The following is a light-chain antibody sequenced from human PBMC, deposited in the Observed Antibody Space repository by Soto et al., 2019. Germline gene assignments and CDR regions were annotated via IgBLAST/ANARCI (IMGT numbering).Light chain of an antibody. CDR3: SSYTSRTNPYV. J-gene: IGLJ1*01. CDR2: QVS. V-gene: IGLV2-14*01. CDR1: SSDVGGYNY. Sequence: QSALTQPASVSGSPGQSITISCTGTSSDVGGYNYVSWFQHHPGKAPKLVLYQVSYRPSGVSHRFSGSKSGNTASLTISGLQAEDEADYYCSSYTSRTNPYVFGTRTKLTVL.